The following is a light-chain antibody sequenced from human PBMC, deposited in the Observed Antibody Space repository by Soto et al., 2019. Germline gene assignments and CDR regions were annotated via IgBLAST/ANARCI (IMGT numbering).Light chain of an antibody. V-gene: IGKV1-27*01. CDR2: AAS. J-gene: IGKJ3*01. Sequence: DIQMTQSPTSLSASVGDRVTITCRASQGIRNFVAWYQQKPGKAPKLLIYAASTLQSGVPSRCSGSGSGADFTLTTNSLQPEGVATYSCKNYSSVPVFGPGTKVEIK. CDR1: QGIRNF. CDR3: KNYSSVPV.